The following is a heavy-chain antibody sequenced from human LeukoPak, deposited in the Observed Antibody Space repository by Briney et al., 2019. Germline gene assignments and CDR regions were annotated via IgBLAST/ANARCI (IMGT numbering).Heavy chain of an antibody. Sequence: PGGSLRLSCAGSGFTFSDYYMSWVRQAPGKGLEWVSYISGSGSSIYYADSVKGRFTISRDNAKNSLYLQMNSLRAEDTAVYYCARGPRGKYQLLSATLDWFDPWGQGTLVTVSS. CDR2: ISGSGSSI. D-gene: IGHD2-2*01. J-gene: IGHJ5*02. CDR3: ARGPRGKYQLLSATLDWFDP. V-gene: IGHV3-11*04. CDR1: GFTFSDYY.